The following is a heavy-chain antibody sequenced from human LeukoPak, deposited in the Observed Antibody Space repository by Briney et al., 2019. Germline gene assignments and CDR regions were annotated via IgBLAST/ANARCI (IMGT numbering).Heavy chain of an antibody. J-gene: IGHJ4*02. CDR3: TTGHYYDSSGFYF. Sequence: GSLRLSCAASGFTFNNFWMTWVRQAPGKGLEWVGRIKSKTDGGTPDYAAPVKGRFTISRDDSKNTLYLQMNSLKTEDTAVYYCTTGHYYDSSGFYFWGQGTLVTVSS. CDR2: IKSKTDGGTP. V-gene: IGHV3-15*01. D-gene: IGHD3-22*01. CDR1: GFTFNNFW.